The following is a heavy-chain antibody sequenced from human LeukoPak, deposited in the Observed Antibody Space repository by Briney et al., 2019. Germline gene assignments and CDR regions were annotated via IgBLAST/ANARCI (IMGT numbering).Heavy chain of an antibody. CDR3: ATIAAAGTGGFDY. V-gene: IGHV7-4-1*02. D-gene: IGHD6-13*01. CDR1: GYSFTTRA. CDR2: INTNTGNP. J-gene: IGHJ4*02. Sequence: GASVKVSCKASGYSFTTRALNWVRQAPGQGLEWMGWINTNTGNPTYAQGFTGRFVFSLDTSVSTAYLQISSLKAEDTAVYYCATIAAAGTGGFDYWGQGTLVTVSS.